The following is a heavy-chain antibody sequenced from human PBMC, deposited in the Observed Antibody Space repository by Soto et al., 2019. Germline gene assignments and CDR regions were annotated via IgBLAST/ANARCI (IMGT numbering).Heavy chain of an antibody. CDR3: ARVKAQILSSGWYGGDDI. D-gene: IGHD6-19*01. CDR1: GFTFAPIP. V-gene: IGHV3-23*01. J-gene: IGHJ3*02. CDR2: IRGSGGNT. Sequence: EVQLLESGGGLVQPGGSRGLSCAALGFTFAPIPLAGSRRPQGRGLGGVATIRGSGGNTHYADPVKGRFTTSRDNSENTVYLQMNSLRAEDTAVYYCARVKAQILSSGWYGGDDIWGHGTMVTVSS.